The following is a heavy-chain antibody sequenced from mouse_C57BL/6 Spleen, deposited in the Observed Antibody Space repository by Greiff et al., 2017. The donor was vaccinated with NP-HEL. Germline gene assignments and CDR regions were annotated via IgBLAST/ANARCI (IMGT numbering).Heavy chain of an antibody. CDR1: GFTFSSYA. CDR3: TRDRIGNYGFAY. CDR2: ISSGGDYI. J-gene: IGHJ3*01. D-gene: IGHD2-1*01. Sequence: EVQGVESGEGLVKPGGSLKLSCAASGFTFSSYAMSWVRQTPEKRLEWVAYISSGGDYIYYADTVKGRFTISRDNARNTLYLQMSSLKSEDTAMYYCTRDRIGNYGFAYWGQRTLVTVSA. V-gene: IGHV5-9-1*02.